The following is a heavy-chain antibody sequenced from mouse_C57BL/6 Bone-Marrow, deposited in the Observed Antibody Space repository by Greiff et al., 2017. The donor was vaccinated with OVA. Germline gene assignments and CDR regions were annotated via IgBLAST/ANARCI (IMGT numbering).Heavy chain of an antibody. CDR3: AAPHYYGYHEAWFAY. Sequence: EVKLVESGGDLVKPGGSLKLSCAASGFTFSSYGMSWVRQTPDKRLEWVATISSGGSYTYYPDSVKGRFTISRDKAKNTLYLQLSSLKNENTAMYYGAAPHYYGYHEAWFAYWGQGTLVTVSA. J-gene: IGHJ3*01. CDR2: ISSGGSYT. CDR1: GFTFSSYG. D-gene: IGHD2-2*01. V-gene: IGHV5-6*01.